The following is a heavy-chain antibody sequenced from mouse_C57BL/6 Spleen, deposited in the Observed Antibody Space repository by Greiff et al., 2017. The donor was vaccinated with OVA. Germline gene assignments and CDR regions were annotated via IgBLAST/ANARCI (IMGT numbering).Heavy chain of an antibody. J-gene: IGHJ4*01. CDR2: IDPSDSYT. CDR3: ARYYYGKMDY. V-gene: IGHV1-69*01. D-gene: IGHD1-1*01. CDR1: GYTFTSYW. Sequence: QVQLQQPGAELVMPVASVKLSCKASGYTFTSYWMHWVKQRPGQGLEWIGEIDPSDSYTNYNQKFKGKSTLTVDKSSSTAYMQLSSLTSEDAAVYYCARYYYGKMDYWGQGTSVTVAS.